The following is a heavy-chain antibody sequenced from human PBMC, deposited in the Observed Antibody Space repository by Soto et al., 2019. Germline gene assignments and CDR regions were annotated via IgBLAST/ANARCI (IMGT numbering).Heavy chain of an antibody. CDR3: VRDGLDYYDTERLYFDN. CDR2: ISSSAVYI. J-gene: IGHJ4*02. Sequence: EVQLVESGGGPVRPGGSLKLSCAASGFTFITYSLSWVRQAPGKGLEWVASISSSAVYIDYADSVKGRFTISRDNANNSLYLQMNSLRAEDTATYYCVRDGLDYYDTERLYFDNWGQGTLVTVSS. CDR1: GFTFITYS. D-gene: IGHD3-22*01. V-gene: IGHV3-21*01.